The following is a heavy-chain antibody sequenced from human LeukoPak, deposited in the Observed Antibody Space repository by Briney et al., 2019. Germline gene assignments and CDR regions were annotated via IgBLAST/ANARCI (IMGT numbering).Heavy chain of an antibody. CDR2: IYYSGST. CDR1: GGSISSNTYY. D-gene: IGHD3-22*01. V-gene: IGHV4-39*07. J-gene: IGHJ4*02. CDR3: ASDSFYDSGGYFYY. Sequence: SETLSLTCTVSGGSISSNTYYWGWIRQPPGKGLEWIGSIYYSGSTYYNPSLKSRVTISVDTSKNQFSLKLSSVTAADTAVYYCASDSFYDSGGYFYYWGQGTLVTVSS.